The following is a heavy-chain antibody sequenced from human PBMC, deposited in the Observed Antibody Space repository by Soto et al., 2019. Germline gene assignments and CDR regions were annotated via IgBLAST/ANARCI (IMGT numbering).Heavy chain of an antibody. J-gene: IGHJ4*03. Sequence: GVSLRLSCGASGFSFSSDAMSWVRHSPGKGLEWVSAIGGGVDSTYYADSVKCRFTISRDNSKTTLYLQMNSLRGKDTAHYYYVKDSLSYLGHYLPFWGQGALDPVSS. D-gene: IGHD4-17*01. CDR1: GFSFSSDA. V-gene: IGHV3-23*01. CDR2: IGGGVDST. CDR3: VKDSLSYLGHYLPF.